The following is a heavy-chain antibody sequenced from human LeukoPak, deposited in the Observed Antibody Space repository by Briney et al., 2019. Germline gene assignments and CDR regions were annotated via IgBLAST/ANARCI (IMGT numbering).Heavy chain of an antibody. CDR1: GGSISSSSYY. Sequence: SETLSLTCTVSGGSISSSSYYWGWIRQPPGTGLEWIGSIYYSGSTYYNPSLKSRVTISVDTSKNQFSLKLSSVTAADTAVYYCASGQWLPSDAFDIWGQGTMVTVSS. CDR2: IYYSGST. J-gene: IGHJ3*02. CDR3: ASGQWLPSDAFDI. D-gene: IGHD6-19*01. V-gene: IGHV4-39*01.